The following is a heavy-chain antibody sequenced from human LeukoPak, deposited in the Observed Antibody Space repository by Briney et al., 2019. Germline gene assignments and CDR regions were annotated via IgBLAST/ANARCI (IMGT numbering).Heavy chain of an antibody. CDR3: ARSGSRPSGGAFDL. J-gene: IGHJ3*01. D-gene: IGHD1-26*01. CDR1: GASINSSY. CDR2: LYYSGSN. V-gene: IGHV4-59*08. Sequence: SQTLSLTCTVAGASINSSYWSWIRQPPGKGLQWIAYLYYSGSNNFNPSLKSRLTISVDTSKNQFSLKLNSVTAADTAVYYCARSGSRPSGGAFDLWGQGTMVTVSS.